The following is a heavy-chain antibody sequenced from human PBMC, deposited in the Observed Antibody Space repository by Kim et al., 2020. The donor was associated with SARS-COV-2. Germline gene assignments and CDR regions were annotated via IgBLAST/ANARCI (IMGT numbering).Heavy chain of an antibody. CDR3: ARGFGDTIKPLLDC. Sequence: GGSLRLSCAASGFTFSSYAMSWVRQAPGKGLEWVSTISSSGDSTYYADSVRGRLTISRDNSRNTLYLQMNSLRAEDTAEYYCARGFGDTIKPLLDCWGQGTLVTVSS. J-gene: IGHJ4*02. V-gene: IGHV3-23*01. D-gene: IGHD3-3*01. CDR1: GFTFSSYA. CDR2: ISSSGDST.